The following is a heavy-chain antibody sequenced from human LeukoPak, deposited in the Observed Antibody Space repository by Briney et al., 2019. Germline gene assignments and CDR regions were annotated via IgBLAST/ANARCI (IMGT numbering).Heavy chain of an antibody. Sequence: SETLSLTCTVSGDSISGYYWSWIRQPAGKRLEWTGRIYASGSTNYNPSLKSRVTMSVDTSKNQFSLNLTSVTAADTAVYYCAKTGLGYCTDTSCSNWFDPWGQGTLVTVSS. D-gene: IGHD2-2*01. V-gene: IGHV4-4*07. CDR3: AKTGLGYCTDTSCSNWFDP. CDR1: GDSISGYY. J-gene: IGHJ5*02. CDR2: IYASGST.